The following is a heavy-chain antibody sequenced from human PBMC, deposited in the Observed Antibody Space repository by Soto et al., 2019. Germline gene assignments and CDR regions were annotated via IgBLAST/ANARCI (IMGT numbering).Heavy chain of an antibody. CDR2: ISYDGSNK. D-gene: IGHD3-10*01. CDR3: ARGRGLNGSGSDYKLLDY. CDR1: GFTFSSYA. J-gene: IGHJ4*02. Sequence: QVQLVESGGGVVQPGRSLSLSCAASGFTFSSYAMHWVRQAPGKGLEWVAVISYDGSNKYYADSVKGRFTISRDNSKNTLYLQMNSLRAEDTAVYYWARGRGLNGSGSDYKLLDYWGQGTLVTVSS. V-gene: IGHV3-30-3*01.